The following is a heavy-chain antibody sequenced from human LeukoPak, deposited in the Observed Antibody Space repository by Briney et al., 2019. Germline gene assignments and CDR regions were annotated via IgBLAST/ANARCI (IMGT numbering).Heavy chain of an antibody. CDR3: SRAGYSSGWSHFDY. CDR1: GGSISSGNYY. D-gene: IGHD6-19*01. V-gene: IGHV4-61*02. CDR2: IYSSGST. Sequence: PSQTLSLTCTVSGGSISSGNYYWSWIRQPAEKGLEWIGRIYSSGSTKYNPSLKSRVTISVDTSKNQFSLNLNSVTAADTAVYYCSRAGYSSGWSHFDYWGQGTLVTVSS. J-gene: IGHJ4*02.